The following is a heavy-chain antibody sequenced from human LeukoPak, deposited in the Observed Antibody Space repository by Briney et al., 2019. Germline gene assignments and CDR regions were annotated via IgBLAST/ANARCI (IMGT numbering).Heavy chain of an antibody. J-gene: IGHJ4*02. Sequence: PSETLSLTRAVYGGSFSGYYWSWIRQPPGKGLEWIGEINHSGSTNYNPSLKSRVTISVDTSKNQFSLKLSSVTAADTAVYYCAREEERAAYFDYWGQGTLVTVSS. CDR2: INHSGST. D-gene: IGHD2-15*01. CDR1: GGSFSGYY. V-gene: IGHV4-34*01. CDR3: AREEERAAYFDY.